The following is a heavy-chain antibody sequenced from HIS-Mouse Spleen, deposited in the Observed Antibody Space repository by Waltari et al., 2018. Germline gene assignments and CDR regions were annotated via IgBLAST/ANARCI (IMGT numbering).Heavy chain of an antibody. CDR2: IFHSGST. J-gene: IGHJ4*02. V-gene: IGHV4-30-2*01. CDR3: ARVTSSGYSFDY. D-gene: IGHD3-22*01. CDR1: GGSISSGGYS. Sequence: QLQLQESGSGLVKPSQTLSLTCAVSGGSISSGGYSWLVFRQPPGKVLEWIGYIFHSGSTYYNPSLKSRVTISVDRSKNQFSLKLSSVTAADTAVYYCARVTSSGYSFDYWGQGTLVTVSS.